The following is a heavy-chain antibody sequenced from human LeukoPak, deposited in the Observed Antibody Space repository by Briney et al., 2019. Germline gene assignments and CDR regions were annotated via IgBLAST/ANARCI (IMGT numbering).Heavy chain of an antibody. CDR1: GCTLTELS. J-gene: IGHJ3*02. D-gene: IGHD3-16*02. Sequence: GASVKVSCKVSGCTLTELSMHWVRQAPGKGLEWMGGFDPEDGETIYAQKFQGRVTMTEDTSTDTAYMELSSLRSDDTAVYYCARVRVTFGGVIVDAFDIWGQGTMVTVSS. V-gene: IGHV1-24*01. CDR3: ARVRVTFGGVIVDAFDI. CDR2: FDPEDGET.